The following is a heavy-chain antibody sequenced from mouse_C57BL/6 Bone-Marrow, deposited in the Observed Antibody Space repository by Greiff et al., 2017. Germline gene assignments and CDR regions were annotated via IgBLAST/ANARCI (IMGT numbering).Heavy chain of an antibody. Sequence: VQLKESGAELARPGASVKLSCKASGYTFTSYGISWVKQRTGQGLEWIGEIYPRSGNTYYNEKFKGKATLTADKSSSTAYMELRSLTSEDSAVYFCEHYYGSSSWYFDVWGTGTTVTVSS. J-gene: IGHJ1*03. CDR3: EHYYGSSSWYFDV. D-gene: IGHD1-1*01. V-gene: IGHV1-81*01. CDR1: GYTFTSYG. CDR2: IYPRSGNT.